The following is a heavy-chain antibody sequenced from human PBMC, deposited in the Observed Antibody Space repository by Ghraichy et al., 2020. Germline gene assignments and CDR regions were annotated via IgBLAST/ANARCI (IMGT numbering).Heavy chain of an antibody. CDR1: GFSLSNARMG. D-gene: IGHD3-22*01. J-gene: IGHJ3*02. V-gene: IGHV2-26*01. CDR2: IFSNDEK. Sequence: SGPTLVKPTETLTLTCTVSGFSLSNARMGVSWIRQPPGKALEWLAHIFSNDEKSYSTSLKSRLTISKDTSKSQVVLTMTNMDPVDTATYYCARIFELSGYDANDAFDIWGQGTMVTVSS. CDR3: ARIFELSGYDANDAFDI.